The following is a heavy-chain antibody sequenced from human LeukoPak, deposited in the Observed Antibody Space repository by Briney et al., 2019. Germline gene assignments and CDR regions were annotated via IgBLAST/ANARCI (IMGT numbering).Heavy chain of an antibody. Sequence: GGSLRLSCAASGFTFDDYAMHWVRQAPGKGLEWVSGISGSGGSTYYADSVKGRFTISRDNSKNTLSLQMNSLRAEDTAIYYCAKASNTWNYFDYWGQGTLVTVSS. V-gene: IGHV3-23*01. CDR3: AKASNTWNYFDY. CDR1: GFTFDDYA. CDR2: ISGSGGST. D-gene: IGHD1-1*01. J-gene: IGHJ4*02.